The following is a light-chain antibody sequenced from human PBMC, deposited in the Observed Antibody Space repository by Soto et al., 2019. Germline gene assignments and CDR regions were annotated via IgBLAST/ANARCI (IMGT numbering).Light chain of an antibody. Sequence: EFVLTQSPGTLSLSPGERATLSCRASQTVRNNYLAWYQQKPGQAPRLLIYDASSRATGIPDRFSGGGSGTDFTLTISRLEPEDVAVYYCQQYYTAPLTFGGGTKVEIK. V-gene: IGKV3-20*01. J-gene: IGKJ4*01. CDR1: QTVRNNY. CDR3: QQYYTAPLT. CDR2: DAS.